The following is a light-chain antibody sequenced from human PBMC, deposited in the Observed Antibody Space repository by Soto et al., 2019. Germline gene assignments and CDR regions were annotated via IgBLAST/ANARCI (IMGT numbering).Light chain of an antibody. J-gene: IGKJ1*01. CDR3: QQYNTNPWT. CDR2: DAS. V-gene: IGKV1-5*01. CDR1: QSIRTW. Sequence: DIQMTQSPSTLSASVGDRVTITCRASQSIRTWLAWYQQKPGKAPKLLIYDASSLKSGFPSRFSGGGSGTEFTLTISSLQPDDFTTYYCQQYNTNPWTFGQGTKV.